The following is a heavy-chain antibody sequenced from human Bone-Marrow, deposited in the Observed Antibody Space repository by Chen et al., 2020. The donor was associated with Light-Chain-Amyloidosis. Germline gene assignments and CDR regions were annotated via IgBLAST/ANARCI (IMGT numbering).Heavy chain of an antibody. V-gene: IGHV5-51*01. CDR2: IYPDDSDA. CDR1: GYTFPNYW. CDR3: ARRRDGYNVDY. J-gene: IGHJ4*02. Sequence: EVQLEQSGPEVKKPGESLKISCKGSGYTFPNYWIGWVRQMPGKGLEWMGVIYPDDSDARYSPSFEGQGTISADKSITTAYLQWRSLKASDTAMYYCARRRDGYNVDYWGQGTLVTVSS. D-gene: IGHD5-12*01.